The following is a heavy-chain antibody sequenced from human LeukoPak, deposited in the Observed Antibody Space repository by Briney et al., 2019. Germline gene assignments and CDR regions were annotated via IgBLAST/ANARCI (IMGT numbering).Heavy chain of an antibody. D-gene: IGHD5-18*01. CDR3: ARGYSYGYGVDP. Sequence: SVKVSCKASGGTFSSYAISWVRQAPGQGLEWMGGIIPIFGTANYAQKFQGRVTITADKSTSTAYMELSSLRSEDTAVYYCARGYSYGYGVDPWGQGTLVTVSS. CDR1: GGTFSSYA. V-gene: IGHV1-69*06. J-gene: IGHJ5*02. CDR2: IIPIFGTA.